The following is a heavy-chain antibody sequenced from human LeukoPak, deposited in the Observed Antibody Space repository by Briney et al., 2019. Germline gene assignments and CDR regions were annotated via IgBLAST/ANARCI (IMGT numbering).Heavy chain of an antibody. J-gene: IGHJ4*02. CDR3: ARHPGGVTTPFDY. CDR1: GGSISSYY. D-gene: IGHD3-16*01. Sequence: SETLSLTCTVSGGSISSYYWSWIRQPPGKGLEWIGYIYYGGSTNYNPSLKSRVTISVDTSKNQFSLKLSSVTAADTALYYCARHPGGVTTPFDYWGQGTLVTVPS. V-gene: IGHV4-59*08. CDR2: IYYGGST.